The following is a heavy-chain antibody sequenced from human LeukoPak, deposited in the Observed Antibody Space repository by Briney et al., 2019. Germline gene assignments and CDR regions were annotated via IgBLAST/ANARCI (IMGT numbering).Heavy chain of an antibody. Sequence: GASVKVSCKASGGTFSSYAISWVRQAPGQGLEWMGGIIPIFGTANYAQKVQGRVTITADESTSTAYMELSSLRSEDTAVCYCARTVGGGRIAAAGSWFDPWGQGTLVTVSS. J-gene: IGHJ5*02. CDR3: ARTVGGGRIAAAGSWFDP. CDR1: GGTFSSYA. CDR2: IIPIFGTA. V-gene: IGHV1-69*01. D-gene: IGHD6-13*01.